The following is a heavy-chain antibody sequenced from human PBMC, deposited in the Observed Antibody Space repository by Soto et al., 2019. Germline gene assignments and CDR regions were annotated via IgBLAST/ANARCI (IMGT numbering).Heavy chain of an antibody. V-gene: IGHV1-69*13. J-gene: IGHJ5*02. CDR1: GGTFSNYA. Sequence: EASVKVSCKASGGTFSNYAITWVRQAPGQGLEWMGGIIPIFGTANYAQKFQGRVTITADESTSTAYMELSSLRSEDTAIYYCAVGSVDIVPTGMKSFDPWGQGTLVTVSS. CDR3: AVGSVDIVPTGMKSFDP. D-gene: IGHD5-12*01. CDR2: IIPIFGTA.